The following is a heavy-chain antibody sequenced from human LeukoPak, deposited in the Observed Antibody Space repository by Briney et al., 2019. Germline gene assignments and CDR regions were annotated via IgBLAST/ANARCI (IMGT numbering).Heavy chain of an antibody. J-gene: IGHJ3*02. CDR3: ARDEITIFGVVIFGNAFDI. Sequence: GASVKVSCKASGYTFTGYYMHWVRQAPGQGLEWMGWINPNSGGTNYAQKFQGRVTMTRDTSISTAYMELSRLRSDDTAVYYCARDEITIFGVVIFGNAFDIWGQGTMVTVSS. CDR1: GYTFTGYY. CDR2: INPNSGGT. D-gene: IGHD3-3*01. V-gene: IGHV1-2*02.